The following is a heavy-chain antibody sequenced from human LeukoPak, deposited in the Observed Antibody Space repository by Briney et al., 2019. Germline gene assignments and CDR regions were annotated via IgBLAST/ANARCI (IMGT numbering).Heavy chain of an antibody. CDR3: AGALAAARLDF. Sequence: GGSLRLSCAASGYTFTDHGMHWVRQAPGKGLEWVANIWFDGSQKYYADTVKGRFTISRDISKSTLYLQMNSLRDEDTAVYYCAGALAAARLDFRGQGTLVTVSS. CDR2: IWFDGSQK. V-gene: IGHV3-33*01. CDR1: GYTFTDHG. D-gene: IGHD6-6*01. J-gene: IGHJ4*02.